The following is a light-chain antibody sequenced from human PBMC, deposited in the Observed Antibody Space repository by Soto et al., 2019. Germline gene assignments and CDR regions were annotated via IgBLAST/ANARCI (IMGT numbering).Light chain of an antibody. Sequence: IQLTQSPSSLSASVGDRVIITCRASEGIVNYLAWYQHRPGKAPKLLIYGASTLQDGVPSRFTGSGSGTDFTLTSSNLQPEDFATYHCQQLFRYPLAFGQGTRLEMK. CDR3: QQLFRYPLA. CDR2: GAS. J-gene: IGKJ5*01. V-gene: IGKV1-9*01. CDR1: EGIVNY.